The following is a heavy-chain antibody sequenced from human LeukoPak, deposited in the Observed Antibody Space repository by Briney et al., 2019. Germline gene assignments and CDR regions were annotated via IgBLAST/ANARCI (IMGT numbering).Heavy chain of an antibody. D-gene: IGHD3-22*01. J-gene: IGHJ6*03. CDR2: ISSNGGST. Sequence: PGGSRRLSCAASGFTFSSYAMHWVRQAPGKGLEYVSAISSNGGSTYYANSVKGRFTISRDNSKNTLYLQMGSLRAEDMAVYYCARAYDSSGYYYPVYYYYYMDVWGKGTTVTISS. CDR3: ARAYDSSGYYYPVYYYYYMDV. CDR1: GFTFSSYA. V-gene: IGHV3-64*01.